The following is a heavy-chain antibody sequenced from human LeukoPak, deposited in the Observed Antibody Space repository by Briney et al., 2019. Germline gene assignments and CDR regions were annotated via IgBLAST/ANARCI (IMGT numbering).Heavy chain of an antibody. V-gene: IGHV3-30*01. Sequence: GGSLRLSCAASGFTFSSYAMHWVRQAPGKGLEWVAVISYDGSNKYYADSVKGRFTISRDNSKNTLYLQMNSLRAEDTAVYYCAKGNSGQICSGGSCYFDYWGQGTLVTVSS. J-gene: IGHJ4*03. D-gene: IGHD2-15*01. CDR2: ISYDGSNK. CDR1: GFTFSSYA. CDR3: AKGNSGQICSGGSCYFDY.